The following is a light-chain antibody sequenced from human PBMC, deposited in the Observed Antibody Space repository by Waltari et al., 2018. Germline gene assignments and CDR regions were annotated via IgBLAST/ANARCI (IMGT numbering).Light chain of an antibody. Sequence: EIVLTQSPGTLSLSPGERATLSWRASQSVTGSHLAWYQQKPGQAPRLLIYGASSRATGIPDTFSGSGSGTDFTLTISRLEAEDFGVYFCQQYGTSPLTFGGGTKVEIK. CDR3: QQYGTSPLT. J-gene: IGKJ4*01. V-gene: IGKV3-20*01. CDR1: QSVTGSH. CDR2: GAS.